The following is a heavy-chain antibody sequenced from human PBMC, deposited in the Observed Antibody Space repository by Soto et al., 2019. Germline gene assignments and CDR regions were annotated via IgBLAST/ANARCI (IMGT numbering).Heavy chain of an antibody. CDR3: ARSVPGYSNGQD. Sequence: EVQLVESGGGLVQPGGSLRLSCAASEFTFSSYWMHWVRQVPGKGLVWVSRINNDGSSTSYADSVKGRFTISRDNAKNTVSLQMNSRRPEVTGVYYGARSVPGYSNGQDWGQGTRVTVSS. D-gene: IGHD6-19*01. J-gene: IGHJ4*02. CDR1: EFTFSSYW. V-gene: IGHV3-74*01. CDR2: INNDGSST.